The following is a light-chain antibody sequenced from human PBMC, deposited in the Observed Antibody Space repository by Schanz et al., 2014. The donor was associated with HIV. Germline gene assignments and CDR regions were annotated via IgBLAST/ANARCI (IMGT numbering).Light chain of an antibody. V-gene: IGLV1-44*01. J-gene: IGLJ3*02. CDR3: ATWDDSLSGV. CDR1: SSNIGSNT. CDR2: SNN. Sequence: QSVLTQPPSASGTPGQRVTISCSGSSSNIGSNTVNWYQQPPGTAPKLLIYSNNQRPSGVPDRFSGSKSGTSASLAIIGLRSEDEAQYYCATWDDSLSGVFGGGTKLTVL.